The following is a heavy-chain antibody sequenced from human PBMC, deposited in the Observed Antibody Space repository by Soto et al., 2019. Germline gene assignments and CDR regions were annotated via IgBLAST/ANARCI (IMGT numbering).Heavy chain of an antibody. V-gene: IGHV4-59*01. J-gene: IGHJ6*02. D-gene: IGHD1-1*01. CDR1: GGSISSYY. CDR2: IYYSGST. CDR3: AGENGYYYYYYGMDV. Sequence: PSETLSLTCTVSGGSISSYYWSWIRQPPGKGLEWIGYIYYSGSTNYNPSLKSRVTISVDTSKNQFSLKLSSVTAADTAVYYCAGENGYYYYYYGMDVWGQGTTVTVSS.